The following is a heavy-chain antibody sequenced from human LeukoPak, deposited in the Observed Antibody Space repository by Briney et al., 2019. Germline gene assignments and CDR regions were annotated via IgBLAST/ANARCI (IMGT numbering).Heavy chain of an antibody. CDR1: GYTFTSYG. V-gene: IGHV1-18*01. Sequence: ASVKVSCKASGYTFTSYGISWVRQAPGQGLEWMGWISAYNGNTNYAQKLQGRVTMTTDTSTSTAYMELRSLRSDDTAVYYCAKDKYSSGWWAMDHWGQGTLVTVSS. D-gene: IGHD6-19*01. CDR3: AKDKYSSGWWAMDH. J-gene: IGHJ4*02. CDR2: ISAYNGNT.